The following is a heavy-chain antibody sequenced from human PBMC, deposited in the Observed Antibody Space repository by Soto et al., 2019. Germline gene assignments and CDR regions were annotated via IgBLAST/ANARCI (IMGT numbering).Heavy chain of an antibody. CDR3: AREGGVGSGSYYGWFDP. CDR1: GYIFTSYG. J-gene: IGHJ5*02. CDR2: ISAYNGNT. Sequence: QVQLVQSGAEVKKPWASVKVSFKTSGYIFTSYGISWVREAPGQGVEWMGWISAYNGNTNYAQKLQGRVTMTTDTSTSTAYMELRSLRSDDTAVYYCAREGGVGSGSYYGWFDPWGQGTLVTVSS. V-gene: IGHV1-18*01. D-gene: IGHD3-10*01.